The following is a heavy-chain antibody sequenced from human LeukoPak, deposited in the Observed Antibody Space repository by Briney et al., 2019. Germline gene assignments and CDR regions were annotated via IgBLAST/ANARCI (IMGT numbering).Heavy chain of an antibody. CDR2: ISSNGGST. CDR1: GFTFNSYV. Sequence: GGSLRLSCSASGFTFNSYVMHWVRQAPGKGLEYVSAISSNGGSTYYADSVKGRFTISRDNSKNTLYLQVNSLRAGDTAMYYCARAPPGVYTFDIWGQGTMVTVSS. CDR3: ARAPPGVYTFDI. D-gene: IGHD3-10*01. J-gene: IGHJ3*02. V-gene: IGHV3-64*04.